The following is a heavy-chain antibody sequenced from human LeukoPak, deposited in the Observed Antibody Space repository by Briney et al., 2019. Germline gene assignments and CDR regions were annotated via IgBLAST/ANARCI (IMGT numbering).Heavy chain of an antibody. J-gene: IGHJ6*03. CDR1: GYTFTSYD. D-gene: IGHD3-10*01. CDR2: MNPNSGNT. V-gene: IGHV1-8*01. Sequence: ASVKVSCKASGYTFTSYDINWVRQATGQGLEWMGWMNPNSGNTGYAQKFQGRVTMTRNTSISTAYMELSSLRSEDTAVYYCAIRYGSGEKYYYYYYMNVWGKGTTVTVSS. CDR3: AIRYGSGEKYYYYYYMNV.